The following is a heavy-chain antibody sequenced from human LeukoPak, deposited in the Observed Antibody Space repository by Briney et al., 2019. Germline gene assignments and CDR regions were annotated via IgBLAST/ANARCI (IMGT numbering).Heavy chain of an antibody. CDR2: ISYDGSNK. CDR1: GFTFSSYG. CDR3: ARPPVVGATVYYFDY. D-gene: IGHD1-26*01. Sequence: GGSLRLSCSASGFTFSSYGMHWVRQAPGKGLEWAAVISYDGSNKYYADSVKGRFTISRDNSKNTLYLQMNSLRAEDTAVYYCARPPVVGATVYYFDYWGQGTLVTVSS. V-gene: IGHV3-30*03. J-gene: IGHJ4*02.